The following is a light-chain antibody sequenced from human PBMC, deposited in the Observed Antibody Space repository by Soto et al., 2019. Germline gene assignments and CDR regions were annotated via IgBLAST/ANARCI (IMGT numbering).Light chain of an antibody. V-gene: IGLV1-47*01. CDR1: SSNIGGYY. CDR2: RNN. Sequence: QPVLTQPPSASGTPGQRVTISCSGSSSNIGGYYVSWYQQLPGTAPKVLIYRNNQRPSGVPDRFSGSKSGTSASLAISGLRSDDEADYYCAAWDDSLSGDVFGTGTKLTVL. J-gene: IGLJ1*01. CDR3: AAWDDSLSGDV.